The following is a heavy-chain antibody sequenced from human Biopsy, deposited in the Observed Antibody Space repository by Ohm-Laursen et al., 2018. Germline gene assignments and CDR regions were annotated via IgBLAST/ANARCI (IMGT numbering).Heavy chain of an antibody. CDR2: INHSGRT. Sequence: SETLSLTCAVYGESFNGYYWSWIRQTPGKGLEWIGEINHSGRTNYNPSLKGRVTISVDTSKNQFSLKVRPVTAADTAVYYCVRGVDYYDPYHYYALDVWGQGTTVTVSS. CDR3: VRGVDYYDPYHYYALDV. CDR1: GESFNGYY. D-gene: IGHD3-22*01. J-gene: IGHJ6*02. V-gene: IGHV4-34*01.